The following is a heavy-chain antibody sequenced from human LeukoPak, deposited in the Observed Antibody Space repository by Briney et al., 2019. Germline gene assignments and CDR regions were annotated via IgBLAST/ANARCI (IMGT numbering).Heavy chain of an antibody. Sequence: PSETLSLTCTVSGGSISSSSYYWGWIRQPAGKRLEWIGRIYTSGSTNYNPSLKSRVTMSVDTSKNQFSLKLSSVTAADTAVYYCARIGGTYYEYYFDYWGQGTLVTVSS. V-gene: IGHV4-61*02. CDR3: ARIGGTYYEYYFDY. CDR2: IYTSGST. D-gene: IGHD1-26*01. J-gene: IGHJ4*02. CDR1: GGSISSSSYY.